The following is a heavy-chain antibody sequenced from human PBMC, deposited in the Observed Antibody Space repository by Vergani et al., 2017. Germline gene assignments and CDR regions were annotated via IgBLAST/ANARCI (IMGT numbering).Heavy chain of an antibody. D-gene: IGHD1-26*01. CDR2: ITGGGGST. CDR1: GFTFSTYA. CDR3: VKDAGSYANFFDS. V-gene: IGHV3-23*01. Sequence: EVQLLESGGSLKQPGGSVRLSCAASGFTFSTYAMHWVRQAPGKGLEWVSAITGGGGSTYYADSFKGRFIISRDNSRDTLSLQMNSLRDEDTATYYCVKDAGSYANFFDSWGQGTLVTVSS. J-gene: IGHJ4*02.